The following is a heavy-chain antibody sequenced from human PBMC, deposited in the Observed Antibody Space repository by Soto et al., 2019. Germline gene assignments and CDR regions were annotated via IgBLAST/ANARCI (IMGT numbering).Heavy chain of an antibody. J-gene: IGHJ6*02. CDR2: IIPLFGTT. Sequence: QVQVVQSGVEVRRPWSSVKVSCKASGDTFKNCVISWVRQAPGQGLEWMGGIIPLFGTTDFAQRFQGRLTITTDESTTTAYMELRRLRSEETDTYYCAAELGFGKLSVVWGQGTTFIDSS. CDR1: GDTFKNCV. V-gene: IGHV1-69*01. D-gene: IGHD3-10*01. CDR3: AAELGFGKLSVV.